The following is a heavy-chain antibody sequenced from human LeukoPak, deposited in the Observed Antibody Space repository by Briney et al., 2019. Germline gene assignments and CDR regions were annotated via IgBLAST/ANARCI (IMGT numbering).Heavy chain of an antibody. D-gene: IGHD5-24*01. CDR2: INRSGTI. Sequence: PSETLSLNCAVYGDSFKTYYWTWIRQPPGKGLEWIGEINRSGTINYSPSLESRVTMSVDTSKNQLSLTLTSVTAADTAVYFCTATPYTDGPLINWGQGTLVTVSS. J-gene: IGHJ4*02. CDR3: TATPYTDGPLIN. CDR1: GDSFKTYY. V-gene: IGHV4-34*01.